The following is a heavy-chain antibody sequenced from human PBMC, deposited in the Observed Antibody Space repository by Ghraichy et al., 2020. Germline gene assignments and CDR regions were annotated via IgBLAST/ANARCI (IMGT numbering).Heavy chain of an antibody. Sequence: TLSLTCAVYGGSFSGYYWSWIRQPPGKGLEWIGEINHSGSTNYNPSLKSRVTISVDTSKNQFSLKLSSVTAADTAVYYCARGRLRLRMAYYYYGMDVWGQGTTVTVSS. CDR2: INHSGST. V-gene: IGHV4-34*01. CDR1: GGSFSGYY. J-gene: IGHJ6*02. CDR3: ARGRLRLRMAYYYYGMDV. D-gene: IGHD4-17*01.